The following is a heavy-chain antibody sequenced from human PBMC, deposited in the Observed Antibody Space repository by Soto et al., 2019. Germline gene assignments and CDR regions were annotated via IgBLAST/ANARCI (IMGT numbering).Heavy chain of an antibody. D-gene: IGHD3-10*01. CDR2: IKLDGSLT. CDR3: ARDEGNAMVREYDT. V-gene: IGHV3-74*01. J-gene: IGHJ5*02. Sequence: EEQLVQSGGGLVQPGGSMRLSCAASGFTFSNYWMQWVRQAPGKGLVWVSSIKLDGSLTLYAAFVKGRFTISRDNAKNTVFLQMNGLSAEDTAVYYCARDEGNAMVREYDTWGQGTLVTVSS. CDR1: GFTFSNYW.